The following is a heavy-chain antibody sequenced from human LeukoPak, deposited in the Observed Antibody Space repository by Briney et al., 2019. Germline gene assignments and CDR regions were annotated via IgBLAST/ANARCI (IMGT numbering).Heavy chain of an antibody. CDR2: IYPGDFDT. Sequence: GESLQISCKGSGYSFASYWIGWVCQMPGKGLEWMGVIYPGDFDTRYSPSFQGQVTISADKSISTAYVQWSSLKASDTAMYYCASMATVTTFGYFDYWGQGTLVTVSS. CDR3: ASMATVTTFGYFDY. V-gene: IGHV5-51*01. D-gene: IGHD4-17*01. J-gene: IGHJ4*02. CDR1: GYSFASYW.